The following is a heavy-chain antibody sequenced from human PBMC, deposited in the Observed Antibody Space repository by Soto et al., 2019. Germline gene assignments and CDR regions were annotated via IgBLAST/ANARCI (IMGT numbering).Heavy chain of an antibody. CDR2: IIPIFGTA. CDR3: ASRYCSSTSCYHENWFDP. Sequence: SVKVSCKASGGTFSSYAISWVRQAPGQGLEWMGGIIPIFGTANYAQKFQGRVTITADESTSTAYMELSSLRSEDTAVYYCASRYCSSTSCYHENWFDPWGQGTLVTVSS. J-gene: IGHJ5*02. V-gene: IGHV1-69*13. CDR1: GGTFSSYA. D-gene: IGHD2-2*01.